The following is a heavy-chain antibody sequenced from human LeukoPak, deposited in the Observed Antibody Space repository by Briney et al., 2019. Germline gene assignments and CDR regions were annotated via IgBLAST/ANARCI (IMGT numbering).Heavy chain of an antibody. CDR3: ARSRGSGSYQFYYYYYMDV. Sequence: SETLSLTCTVSGYSISSGYYWGWIRQPPGKGLEWIGSIYHSGSTYYNPSLKSRVTISVDTSKNQFSLKLSSVTAADTAVYYCARSRGSGSYQFYYYYYMDVWGKGTTVTVSS. V-gene: IGHV4-38-2*02. J-gene: IGHJ6*03. CDR1: GYSISSGYY. CDR2: IYHSGST. D-gene: IGHD3-10*01.